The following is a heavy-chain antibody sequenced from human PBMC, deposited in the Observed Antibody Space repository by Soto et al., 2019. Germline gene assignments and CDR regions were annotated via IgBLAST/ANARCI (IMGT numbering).Heavy chain of an antibody. J-gene: IGHJ4*02. CDR3: ARMLSSSVDN. V-gene: IGHV1-18*01. Sequence: QVHLVQSGAEVKKPGASVQVSCKASGYSFSSYGITWVRQAPGQGLEWMGWISTYIGNAKYAQKFQGRVTLTTDTSTGTAYMELRSLRSDDTAVYYCARMLSSSVDNWGQGTLVTVSS. CDR1: GYSFSSYG. D-gene: IGHD2-2*01. CDR2: ISTYIGNA.